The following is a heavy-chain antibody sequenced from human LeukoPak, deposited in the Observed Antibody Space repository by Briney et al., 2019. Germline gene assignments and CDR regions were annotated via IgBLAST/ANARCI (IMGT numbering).Heavy chain of an antibody. D-gene: IGHD2-8*01. CDR3: ARDYVDDIPIIKDY. V-gene: IGHV1-46*01. J-gene: IGHJ4*02. Sequence: GASVKVSCKASGYTFTSYHMHWVRQAPGQGLEWMGLINLSGGSTTYAQRFQGRVTLTRDTSTSTVYMELSSLRSEDTAVYYCARDYVDDIPIIKDYWGQGTLVTVSS. CDR1: GYTFTSYH. CDR2: INLSGGST.